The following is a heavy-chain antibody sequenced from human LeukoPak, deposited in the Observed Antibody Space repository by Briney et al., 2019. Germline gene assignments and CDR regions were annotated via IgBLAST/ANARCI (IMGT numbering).Heavy chain of an antibody. J-gene: IGHJ4*02. CDR3: ASRYGDYARSEYYFDY. D-gene: IGHD4-17*01. CDR2: IYYTGST. Sequence: SETLSLTCTVSGGSIISGTYYWGWIRQPPGKGLEWIGTIYYTGSTYYNPSLKSRVTISVDTSKNQFSLKLSSVTAADTAVYYCASRYGDYARSEYYFDYWGQGTLVTVSS. CDR1: GGSIISGTYY. V-gene: IGHV4-39*01.